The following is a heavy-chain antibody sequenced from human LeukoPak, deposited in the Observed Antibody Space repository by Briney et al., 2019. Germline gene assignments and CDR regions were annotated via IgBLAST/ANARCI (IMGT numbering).Heavy chain of an antibody. CDR2: ISYDGSNK. D-gene: IGHD3-9*01. CDR3: ARDLEPTCYYDGYYFDY. CDR1: GFTFSSYA. J-gene: IGHJ4*02. V-gene: IGHV3-30*04. Sequence: GGSLRLSCAASGFTFSSYAMHWVRQAPGKGLEWVAVISYDGSNKYYADSVKGRFTISRDNSKNTLYLQMNSLRAEDTAVYYCARDLEPTCYYDGYYFDYWGQGTVVTVSS.